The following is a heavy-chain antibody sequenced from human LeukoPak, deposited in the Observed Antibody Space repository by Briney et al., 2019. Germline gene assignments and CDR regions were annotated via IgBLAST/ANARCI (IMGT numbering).Heavy chain of an antibody. Sequence: ASVKVSCKACGYTFTSYGISWVRQAPGQGLEWMGWISTYNGNTYYAQNLKGRVTMTTDTSTSTAYMELRSLRSDDTAVYYCARDYGPGRVDYFDSWGQGSLVTVSS. CDR3: ARDYGPGRVDYFDS. J-gene: IGHJ4*02. CDR2: ISTYNGNT. D-gene: IGHD3-10*01. CDR1: GYTFTSYG. V-gene: IGHV1-18*01.